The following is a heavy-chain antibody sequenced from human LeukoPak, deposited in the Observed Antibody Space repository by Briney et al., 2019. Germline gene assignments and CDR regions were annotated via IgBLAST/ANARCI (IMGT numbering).Heavy chain of an antibody. D-gene: IGHD6-13*01. CDR2: IKQDGSEK. CDR1: GFTFSNAW. J-gene: IGHJ6*02. V-gene: IGHV3-7*01. Sequence: GGSLRLSCAASGFTFSNAWMSWVRQAPGKGLEWVANIKQDGSEKYYVDSVKGRFTISRDNAKNSLHLQMNSLRAEDTAVYYCARDRQLVGDYYYYYGMDVWGQGTTVTVSS. CDR3: ARDRQLVGDYYYYYGMDV.